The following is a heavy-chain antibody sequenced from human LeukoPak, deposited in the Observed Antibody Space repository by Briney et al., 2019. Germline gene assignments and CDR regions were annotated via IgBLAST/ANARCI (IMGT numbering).Heavy chain of an antibody. Sequence: PGGSLRLSCAASGFTLSTYDMHWVRQVTGEALEWVSMIYEAGNTYYTGSVKGRFTISRENAKNSLYLQMHGLTAGDTAVYYCAREVSGSNDAFDIWGPGTMVTVSS. D-gene: IGHD3-10*01. CDR3: AREVSGSNDAFDI. CDR1: GFTLSTYD. V-gene: IGHV3-13*01. CDR2: IYEAGNT. J-gene: IGHJ3*02.